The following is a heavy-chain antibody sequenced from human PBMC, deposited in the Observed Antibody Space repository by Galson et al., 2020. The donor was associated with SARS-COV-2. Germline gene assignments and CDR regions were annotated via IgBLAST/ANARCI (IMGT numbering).Heavy chain of an antibody. J-gene: IGHJ6*02. CDR2: IIPIFGTA. CDR1: GGTFSSYA. V-gene: IGHV1-69*13. D-gene: IGHD6-13*01. CDR3: ARTGYSSQGGHYYYYGMDV. Sequence: SVKVSCKASGGTFSSYAISWVRQAPGQGLEWMGGIIPIFGTANYAQKFQGRVTITADESTSTAYMELSSLRSEDTAVYYCARTGYSSQGGHYYYYGMDVWGQGTTVTVSS.